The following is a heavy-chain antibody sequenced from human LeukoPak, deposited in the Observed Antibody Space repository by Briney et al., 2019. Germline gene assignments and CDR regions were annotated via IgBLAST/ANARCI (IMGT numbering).Heavy chain of an antibody. CDR3: ARGGWMATTPFDY. J-gene: IGHJ4*02. D-gene: IGHD5-24*01. V-gene: IGHV4-59*01. CDR1: GGSISSYY. CDR2: IYYSGST. Sequence: SETLSLTCTASGGSISSYYWSWIRQPPGKGLEWIGYIYYSGSTNYNPSLKSRVTISVDTSKNQFSLKLSSVTAADTAVYYCARGGWMATTPFDYWGQGTLVTVSS.